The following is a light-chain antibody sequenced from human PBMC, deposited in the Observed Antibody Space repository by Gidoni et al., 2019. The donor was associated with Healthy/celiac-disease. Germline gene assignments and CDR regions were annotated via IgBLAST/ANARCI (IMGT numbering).Light chain of an antibody. V-gene: IGKV2-28*01. Sequence: DIVMTQSPLSLPVTPGEPASISCRSSQSLLHSNGYKYLDWYLQKPGQSPQLLIYLGSNRASGVPDRFSGSGSGTDFTQKISRVEAEDVGVYYCMQALQTPLFTFGPGTKVDIK. J-gene: IGKJ3*01. CDR3: MQALQTPLFT. CDR2: LGS. CDR1: QSLLHSNGYKY.